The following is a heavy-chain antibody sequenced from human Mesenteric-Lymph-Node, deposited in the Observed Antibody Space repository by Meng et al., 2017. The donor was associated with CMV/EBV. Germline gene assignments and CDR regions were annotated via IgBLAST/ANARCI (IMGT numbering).Heavy chain of an antibody. CDR3: ARDSPII. CDR1: GGSISDYY. CDR2: IYYSGST. V-gene: IGHV4-59*12. J-gene: IGHJ4*02. Sequence: SETLSLTCTVSGGSISDYYWSWIRQPPGKGLEWIGNIYYSGSTNYNPSLKSRVTMSVDASKNQFSLKLSSVTAADTAVYYCARDSPIIWGQGTLVTVSS.